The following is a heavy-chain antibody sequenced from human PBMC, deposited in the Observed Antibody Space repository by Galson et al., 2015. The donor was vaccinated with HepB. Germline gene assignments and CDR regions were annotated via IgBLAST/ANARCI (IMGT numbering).Heavy chain of an antibody. Sequence: SLRLSCAASGLTFSDWYMSWIRQAPGKGLEWVSYISSSGSIVYDADSVEGRFTISRDNAKNLLYLQMNSLRAEDTAVYYCAREKSVGGSGYPFDSWGQGTLVTVSS. D-gene: IGHD3-10*01. V-gene: IGHV3-11*01. CDR2: ISSSGSIV. CDR3: AREKSVGGSGYPFDS. J-gene: IGHJ4*02. CDR1: GLTFSDWY.